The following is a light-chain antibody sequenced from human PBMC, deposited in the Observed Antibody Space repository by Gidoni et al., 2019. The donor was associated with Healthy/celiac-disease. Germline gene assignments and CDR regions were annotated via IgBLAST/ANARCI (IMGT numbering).Light chain of an antibody. CDR1: QSISSW. Sequence: DIQMTQSPSTLSASVGDRVTITCRASQSISSWLAWYQQKPGKAPKLLIYDASSWESGVPSRFSGSGSGTEFTLTSSSLQPDDFVTYYCQQYNRYSLTFGGGTKVEIK. CDR3: QQYNRYSLT. V-gene: IGKV1-5*01. CDR2: DAS. J-gene: IGKJ4*01.